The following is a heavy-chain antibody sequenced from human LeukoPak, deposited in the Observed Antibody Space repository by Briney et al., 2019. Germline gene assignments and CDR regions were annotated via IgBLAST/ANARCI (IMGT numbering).Heavy chain of an antibody. Sequence: ASVKVSCKASGGTFSSYAISWVRQAPGQGLEWMGWMNPNSGNTGYAQKFQGRVTMTRNTSISTAHMELSSLRSEDTAVYYCARQSGGYYYGWFDPWGQGTLVTVSS. CDR3: ARQSGGYYYGWFDP. J-gene: IGHJ5*02. CDR2: MNPNSGNT. D-gene: IGHD3-22*01. CDR1: GGTFSSYA. V-gene: IGHV1-8*02.